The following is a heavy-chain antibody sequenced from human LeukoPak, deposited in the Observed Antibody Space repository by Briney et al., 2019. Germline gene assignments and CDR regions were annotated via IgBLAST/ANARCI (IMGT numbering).Heavy chain of an antibody. D-gene: IGHD6-6*01. Sequence: GGSLRLSCVGTGFNFGSYVMSWVRQAPGKGLEWVSSISGSGGTTYSADSVKGRFTISRDNSKNTLYLQMNSLRAEDTAVYYCAKAGDSSSSPLFLDWGQGTLVTVSS. CDR3: AKAGDSSSSPLFLD. J-gene: IGHJ4*02. V-gene: IGHV3-23*01. CDR2: ISGSGGTT. CDR1: GFNFGSYV.